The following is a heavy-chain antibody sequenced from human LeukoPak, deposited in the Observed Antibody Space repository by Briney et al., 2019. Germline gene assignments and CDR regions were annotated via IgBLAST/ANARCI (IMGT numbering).Heavy chain of an antibody. D-gene: IGHD4-23*01. CDR3: ARRDYGATSAAFDI. Sequence: GESLKMSCKGSGYSFINYWIAWVRHMPGKGLEWMGIIYPGDSDTRYRPSFQGQVTISSDKSISTAYLQWSSLKASDTAMYYCARRDYGATSAAFDIWGQGTMVTVSS. J-gene: IGHJ3*02. CDR2: IYPGDSDT. V-gene: IGHV5-51*01. CDR1: GYSFINYW.